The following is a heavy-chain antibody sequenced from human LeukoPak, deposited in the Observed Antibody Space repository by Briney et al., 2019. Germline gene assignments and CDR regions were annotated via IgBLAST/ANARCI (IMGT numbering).Heavy chain of an antibody. D-gene: IGHD6-6*01. CDR2: ISRSGTYI. Sequence: PGGSLRLSCAASGFTFSSYNMNWVRQAPGKGLEWVSSISRSGTYIYYADSLKGRFTISRDNADNSLSLQMNSLRAEDTAVYYCARRFSTSSGSYFDYWGQGTLVTVSS. J-gene: IGHJ4*02. V-gene: IGHV3-21*01. CDR1: GFTFSSYN. CDR3: ARRFSTSSGSYFDY.